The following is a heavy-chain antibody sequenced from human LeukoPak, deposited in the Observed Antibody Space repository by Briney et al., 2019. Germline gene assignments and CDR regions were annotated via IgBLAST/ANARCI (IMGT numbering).Heavy chain of an antibody. D-gene: IGHD3-3*01. CDR2: TYYRSKWYN. CDR3: ARVRGITIFGVVIKTFDY. V-gene: IGHV6-1*01. J-gene: IGHJ4*02. Sequence: SQTLSLTCAISGDSVSSNSAAWNWIRQSPSRGLEWLGRTYYRSKWYNDYAVSVKSRITINPDTSKNQFSLQLNSVTPEDTAVYYCARVRGITIFGVVIKTFDYWGQGTLVTVSS. CDR1: GDSVSSNSAA.